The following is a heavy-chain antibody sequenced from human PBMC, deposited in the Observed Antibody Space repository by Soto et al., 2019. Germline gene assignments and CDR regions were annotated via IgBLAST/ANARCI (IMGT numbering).Heavy chain of an antibody. CDR1: GFTFSSYA. D-gene: IGHD3-10*02. J-gene: IGHJ3*01. Sequence: EVQLLHSGGGLVQPGGSLRLSCAASGFTFSSYAMNWVRQAPGKGLEWVSSISGSGGGTYYADSVKGRFTISRGNSKKTLFLLMISLRAADTAVYYFSKCGCSVSYFDPSDAFDFLSQWTMVTVSP. V-gene: IGHV3-23*01. CDR2: ISGSGGGT. CDR3: SKCGCSVSYFDPSDAFDF.